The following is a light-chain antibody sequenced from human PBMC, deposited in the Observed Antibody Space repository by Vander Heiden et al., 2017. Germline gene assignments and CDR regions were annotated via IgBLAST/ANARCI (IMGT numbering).Light chain of an antibody. J-gene: IGKJ2*01. Sequence: DIVMTQSPDSLAVSPGERATINCKSSQSVLYSSNNKNYLACYQQKPGQPPKLLIYWASTRESGVPDRFSGSGSGTDFTLTISSLQAEDVAVYYCQQYYSTPYTFGQGTKLEIK. CDR1: QSVLYSSNNKNY. V-gene: IGKV4-1*01. CDR2: WAS. CDR3: QQYYSTPYT.